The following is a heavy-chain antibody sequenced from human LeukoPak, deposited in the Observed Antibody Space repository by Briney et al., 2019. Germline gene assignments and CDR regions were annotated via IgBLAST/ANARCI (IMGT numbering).Heavy chain of an antibody. CDR2: IYYSGST. V-gene: IGHV4-31*03. CDR3: ARVGHIVAAGTYDW. Sequence: SETLSLTCTVSGGSISSRAYYWSWIRQHPGNGPEWIGYIYYSGSTYYNPSLKSRVIISLNTSKPQFSLKLSSVTAADTAVYYCARVGHIVAAGTYDWWGQGTLVTVSS. J-gene: IGHJ4*02. CDR1: GGSISSRAYY. D-gene: IGHD6-13*01.